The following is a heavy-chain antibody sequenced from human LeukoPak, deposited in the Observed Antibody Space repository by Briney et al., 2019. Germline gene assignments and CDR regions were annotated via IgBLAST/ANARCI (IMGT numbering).Heavy chain of an antibody. CDR2: INHSGST. Sequence: SETLSLTCAVYGGSFSGYYWSWIRQPPGKGLEWIGEINHSGSTNYNPSLKSRVTISVDTSKNQFSLKLSSVTAADTAVYYCARGNGDGYNFSPNYYFDYWGQGTLVTVSS. J-gene: IGHJ4*02. V-gene: IGHV4-34*01. D-gene: IGHD5-24*01. CDR3: ARGNGDGYNFSPNYYFDY. CDR1: GGSFSGYY.